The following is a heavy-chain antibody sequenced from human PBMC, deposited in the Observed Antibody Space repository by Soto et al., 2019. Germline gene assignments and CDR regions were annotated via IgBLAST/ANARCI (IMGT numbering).Heavy chain of an antibody. Sequence: GGSLRLSCAASGFTFSSYEMNWVRQAPGKGLEWVSYISSSGSTIYYADSVKGRFTISRDNAKNSLYLQMNSLRAEDTAVYYCAREETGVGYYYYGMDVWGQGTTVTVSS. CDR3: AREETGVGYYYYGMDV. CDR1: GFTFSSYE. CDR2: ISSSGSTI. J-gene: IGHJ6*02. V-gene: IGHV3-48*03. D-gene: IGHD7-27*01.